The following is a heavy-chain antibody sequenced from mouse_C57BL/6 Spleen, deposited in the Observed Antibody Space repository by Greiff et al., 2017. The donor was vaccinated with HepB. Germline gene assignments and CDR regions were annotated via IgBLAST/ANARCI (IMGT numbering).Heavy chain of an antibody. J-gene: IGHJ3*01. V-gene: IGHV1-61*01. D-gene: IGHD4-1*01. Sequence: QVQLQQPGAELVRPGSSVKLSCKASGYTFTSYWMDWVKQRPGQGLEWIGNIYPSDSETHYNQKFKDKATLTVDKSSSTAYMQLSSLTSEDSAVYYGARGNWDTAWFAYWGQGTLVTVSA. CDR3: ARGNWDTAWFAY. CDR1: GYTFTSYW. CDR2: IYPSDSET.